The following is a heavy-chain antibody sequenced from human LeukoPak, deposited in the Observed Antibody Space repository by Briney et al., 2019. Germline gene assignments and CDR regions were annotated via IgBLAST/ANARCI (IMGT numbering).Heavy chain of an antibody. CDR2: INPNSGGT. CDR1: GYTFTGYY. CDR3: ARSEMYYYDSSGYYVGDY. Sequence: ASVKVSCKASGYTFTGYYMHWVRQAPGQGLEWKGRINPNSGGTNYAQKFQGRVTMTRDTSISTAYMELSRLRSDDTAVYYCARSEMYYYDSSGYYVGDYWGQGTLVTVSS. D-gene: IGHD3-22*01. J-gene: IGHJ4*02. V-gene: IGHV1-2*06.